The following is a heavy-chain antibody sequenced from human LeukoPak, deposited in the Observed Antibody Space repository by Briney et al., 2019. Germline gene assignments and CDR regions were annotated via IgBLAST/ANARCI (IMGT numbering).Heavy chain of an antibody. D-gene: IGHD3-22*01. CDR2: INPNSGGT. J-gene: IGHJ1*01. Sequence: GASVKVSCKASGCTFTGYYMHWVRQAPGQGLEWMGRINPNSGGTNYAQKFQGRVTMTRDTSISTAYMELSRLRSDDTAVYYCARVPYYDSSGYTEYFQHWGQGTLVTVSS. V-gene: IGHV1-2*06. CDR1: GCTFTGYY. CDR3: ARVPYYDSSGYTEYFQH.